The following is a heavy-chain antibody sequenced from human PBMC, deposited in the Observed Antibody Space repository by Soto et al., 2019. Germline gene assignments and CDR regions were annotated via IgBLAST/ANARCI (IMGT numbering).Heavy chain of an antibody. Sequence: SETLSLTCAVYGGSFSDYYWSWIRQPPGKGLEWIGEIHHSGTTNYNPSLKSRVTISVDTSKNQFSLKLSSVTAADTAVYYCARFINMVRGGGRYYGMDVWGQGTTVTVSS. D-gene: IGHD3-10*01. V-gene: IGHV4-34*01. J-gene: IGHJ6*02. CDR2: IHHSGTT. CDR3: ARFINMVRGGGRYYGMDV. CDR1: GGSFSDYY.